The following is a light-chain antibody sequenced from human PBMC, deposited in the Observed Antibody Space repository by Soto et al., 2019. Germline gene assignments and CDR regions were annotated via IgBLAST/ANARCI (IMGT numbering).Light chain of an antibody. CDR1: QSLLHSNGYNY. V-gene: IGKV2-28*01. CDR3: MQTLQTPPWT. CDR2: LGS. Sequence: DIVMTQSPLSLPVTPGEPASISCRSSQSLLHSNGYNYLDWYLQKPGQSPQLLIYLGSNRASGVPDRFSGSGSGTDCTLKISRVEAEDVGVSYCMQTLQTPPWTFGQGTKVEIK. J-gene: IGKJ1*01.